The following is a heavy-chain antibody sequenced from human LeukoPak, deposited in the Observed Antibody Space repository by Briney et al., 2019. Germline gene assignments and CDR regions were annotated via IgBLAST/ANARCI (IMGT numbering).Heavy chain of an antibody. CDR2: ISSSSSYI. CDR3: ARELRGRYGMDV. D-gene: IGHD2-15*01. Sequence: GGSLRLSCAASGFTFSSYSMNWVRQAPGKGLEWVSSISSSSSYIYYADSVKGRFTIPRDNAKDSLYLQMNSLRAEDTAVYYCARELRGRYGMDVWGQGTTVTVSS. V-gene: IGHV3-21*01. CDR1: GFTFSSYS. J-gene: IGHJ6*02.